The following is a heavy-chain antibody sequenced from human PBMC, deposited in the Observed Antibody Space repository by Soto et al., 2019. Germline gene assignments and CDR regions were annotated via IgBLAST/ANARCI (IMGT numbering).Heavy chain of an antibody. CDR3: ARGCSSTSRFRCFDY. CDR1: GGSISSGDYY. Sequence: KTSETLSLTCTVSGGSISSGDYYWSWIRQPPGKGLEWIGYIYYSGSTYYNPSLKSRVTISVDTSKNQFSLKLSSVTAADTAVYYCARGCSSTSRFRCFDYWGQGTLVTVSS. D-gene: IGHD2-2*01. V-gene: IGHV4-30-4*01. J-gene: IGHJ4*02. CDR2: IYYSGST.